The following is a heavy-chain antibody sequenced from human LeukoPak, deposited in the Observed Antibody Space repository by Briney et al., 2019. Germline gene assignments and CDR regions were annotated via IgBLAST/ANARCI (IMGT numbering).Heavy chain of an antibody. V-gene: IGHV1-2*02. J-gene: IGHJ4*02. CDR3: ARGPDHFDY. CDR2: INPNSGGT. CDR1: GYTFTGYY. Sequence: ASVKLSCKASGYTFTGYYMHWVRQAPGPGLEWMGWINPNSGGTNYAQKFQGRVTMTKDTSISTAYMEVSRLRSDDTALYYCARGPDHFDYWGQGTLVTVSS.